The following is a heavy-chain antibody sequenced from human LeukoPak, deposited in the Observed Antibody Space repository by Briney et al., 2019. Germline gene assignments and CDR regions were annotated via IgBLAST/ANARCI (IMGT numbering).Heavy chain of an antibody. Sequence: GGSLRLSCAASGFTFSSNYMSWVRQAPGKGLEWVSVIYSGGSTYYADSVKGRFTTPRDISKNTLYLQMNSLRAEDTAVYYCASVNGDGAEYFQHWGQGTLVTVSS. V-gene: IGHV3-53*01. D-gene: IGHD2-21*01. CDR2: IYSGGST. CDR3: ASVNGDGAEYFQH. J-gene: IGHJ1*01. CDR1: GFTFSSNY.